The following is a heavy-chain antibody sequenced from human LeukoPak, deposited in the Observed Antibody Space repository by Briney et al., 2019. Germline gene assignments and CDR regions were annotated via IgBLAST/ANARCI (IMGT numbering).Heavy chain of an antibody. D-gene: IGHD3-10*01. CDR2: LNPNSGDT. CDR1: GYTFTSYD. J-gene: IGHJ4*02. Sequence: ASVKVSCKASGYTFTSYDINWVRQATGQGPEWMGWLNPNSGDTGYAQKFQGRVTITRDTSISTAYMELSSLRSEDTAVYYCATGLYGSGSSGWGQGTLVTVSS. V-gene: IGHV1-8*03. CDR3: ATGLYGSGSSG.